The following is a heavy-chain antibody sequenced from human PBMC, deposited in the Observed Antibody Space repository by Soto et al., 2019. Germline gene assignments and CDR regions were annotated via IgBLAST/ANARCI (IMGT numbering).Heavy chain of an antibody. D-gene: IGHD3-3*01. CDR2: IYYIGST. CDR1: GGSISSSSYY. V-gene: IGHV4-39*01. J-gene: IGHJ5*02. CDR3: ATANFWSGYRFDP. Sequence: SETLSLTCTVSGGSISSSSYYWGWIRQPPGKGLEWIGSIYYIGSTYYNPSLKSRVTISVDTSKNQFSLKLSSVTAADTAVYYCATANFWSGYRFDPWGQGTLVTVSS.